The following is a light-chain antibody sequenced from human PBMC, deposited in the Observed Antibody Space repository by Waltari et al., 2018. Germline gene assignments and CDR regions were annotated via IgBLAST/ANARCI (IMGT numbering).Light chain of an antibody. CDR3: QQRDSWWT. V-gene: IGKV3-11*01. CDR2: DAS. Sequence: EIVLTQSPATLSLSPGERATLSCRASQSISSYLAWYQQKPGQAPRLLIYDASNRTTGIPARCSGGGSGTDFTLTISSLEPEDFAVYYCQQRDSWWTFGQGTKVEIK. CDR1: QSISSY. J-gene: IGKJ1*01.